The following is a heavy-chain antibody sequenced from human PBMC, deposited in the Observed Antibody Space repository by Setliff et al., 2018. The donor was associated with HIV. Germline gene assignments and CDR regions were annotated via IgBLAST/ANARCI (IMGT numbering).Heavy chain of an antibody. V-gene: IGHV4-59*01. CDR3: AGVNYYDASGLRAEYFQL. J-gene: IGHJ1*01. D-gene: IGHD3-22*01. CDR1: GASINSYF. Sequence: SETLSLTCTVPGASINSYFWSWIRQPPGKGPEWLGYIYYTGSTNYNPALVSRITMSVDTSKNQFSLTLKSVTAADTGVYYCAGVNYYDASGLRAEYFQLWGQGTQVTVPQ. CDR2: IYYTGST.